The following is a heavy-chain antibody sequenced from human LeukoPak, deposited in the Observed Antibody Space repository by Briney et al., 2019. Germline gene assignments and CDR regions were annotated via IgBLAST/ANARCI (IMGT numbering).Heavy chain of an antibody. Sequence: ASVKVSCKASGYTFTGYYMHWVRQASGQGLEWVGLVNPNNGDTKYAQKFQGRVTMTRDTSVNTAFMELSRLRSDDTAVYYCARDSRVTNGNYWGQGTLVTVSS. D-gene: IGHD3-10*01. V-gene: IGHV1-2*02. J-gene: IGHJ4*02. CDR2: VNPNNGDT. CDR3: ARDSRVTNGNY. CDR1: GYTFTGYY.